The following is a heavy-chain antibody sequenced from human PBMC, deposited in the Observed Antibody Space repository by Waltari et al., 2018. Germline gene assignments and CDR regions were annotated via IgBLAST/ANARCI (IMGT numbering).Heavy chain of an antibody. CDR1: GGTFSSYT. Sequence: QLQLVHSGAEGTTPGSSVKFSCKASGGTFSSYTIRWVRPATGQGLEWMGRITPLFGTANHAQKFQGRVTITADKSTSTAYVQLSSLRSEDAAVYYCARIAAAGTRTYYFDYWGQGTLVTVSS. CDR2: ITPLFGTA. CDR3: ARIAAAGTRTYYFDY. D-gene: IGHD6-13*01. J-gene: IGHJ4*02. V-gene: IGHV1-69*08.